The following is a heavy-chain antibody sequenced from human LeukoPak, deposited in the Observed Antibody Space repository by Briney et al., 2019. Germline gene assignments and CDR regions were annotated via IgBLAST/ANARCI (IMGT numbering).Heavy chain of an antibody. Sequence: GGSLRLSCAASGFTFNNYAMTWVRQAPGKGLEWVSTIIGSGGSTDYADSVKGRFTISRDNSKDTLFLQMGSLRVEDTAVYYCARGSSGNSGYWGQGTLVTVSS. V-gene: IGHV3-23*01. J-gene: IGHJ4*02. CDR2: IIGSGGST. CDR1: GFTFNNYA. D-gene: IGHD4-23*01. CDR3: ARGSSGNSGY.